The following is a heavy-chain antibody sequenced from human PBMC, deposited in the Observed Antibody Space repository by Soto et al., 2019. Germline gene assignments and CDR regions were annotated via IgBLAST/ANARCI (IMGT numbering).Heavy chain of an antibody. D-gene: IGHD3-16*01. V-gene: IGHV3-30*18. CDR1: GFTFSSYG. CDR2: ISYDGSNK. CDR3: AKDPGAGAGFGREYFDY. Sequence: GGSLRLSCAASGFTFSSYGMHWVRQAPGKGLEWVAVISYDGSNKYYAGSVKGRFTISRDNSKNTLYLQMNSLRAEDTAVYYCAKDPGAGAGFGREYFDYWGQGTPVTVSS. J-gene: IGHJ4*02.